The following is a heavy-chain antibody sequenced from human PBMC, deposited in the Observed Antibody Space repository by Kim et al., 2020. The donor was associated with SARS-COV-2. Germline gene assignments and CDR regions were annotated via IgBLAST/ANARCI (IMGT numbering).Heavy chain of an antibody. CDR2: M. J-gene: IGHJ4*02. V-gene: IGHV3-48*03. D-gene: IGHD3-16*01. Sequence: MYYAGAVKGRFPRPRDNAKNAVYLQMKSLRAEETAVYYCARVGTSRGEGYWGQGTLVTVSS. CDR3: ARVGTSRGEGY.